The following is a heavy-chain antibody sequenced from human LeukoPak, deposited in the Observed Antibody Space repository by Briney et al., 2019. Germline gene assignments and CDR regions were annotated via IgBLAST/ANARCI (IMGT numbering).Heavy chain of an antibody. D-gene: IGHD4-17*01. V-gene: IGHV4-59*11. CDR3: ARRLRQNLFDP. Sequence: SETLSLTCTVSGGSISGHYWTWIRQPPGKGLEWIGQIHYSGRPDYNPSLKSRVTISVDTSKNQLSLKVTSVTGADTAVYYCARRLRQNLFDPWGQGTLVTVSS. CDR2: IHYSGRP. J-gene: IGHJ5*02. CDR1: GGSISGHY.